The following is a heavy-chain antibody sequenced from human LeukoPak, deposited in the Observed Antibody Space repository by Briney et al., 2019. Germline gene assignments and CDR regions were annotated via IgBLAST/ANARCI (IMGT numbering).Heavy chain of an antibody. CDR2: ISGSSSPI. J-gene: IGHJ5*01. D-gene: IGHD6-19*01. CDR3: TREKGSCSGWFGY. CDR1: GFSLSTYS. V-gene: IGHV3-48*02. Sequence: GGSLRLSCAASGFSLSTYSMNWVRQAPGKGLEWVAYISGSSSPIYYADSVKGRFTISRDNAKNSLYLLMNSLRDEDTAVYYCTREKGSCSGWFGYWGRGTLVTVSS.